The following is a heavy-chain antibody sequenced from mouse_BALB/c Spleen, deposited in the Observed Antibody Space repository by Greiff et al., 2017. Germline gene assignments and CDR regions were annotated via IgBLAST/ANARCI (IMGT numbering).Heavy chain of an antibody. CDR1: GDSITSGY. V-gene: IGHV3-8*02. CDR3: ARKGSSYWYFDV. J-gene: IGHJ1*01. CDR2: ISYSGST. D-gene: IGHD1-1*01. Sequence: EVKLVESGPSLVKPSQTLSLTCSVTGDSITSGYWNWIRKFPGNKLEYMGYISYSGSTYYNPSLKSRISITRDTSKNQYYLQLNSVTTEDTATYYCARKGSSYWYFDVWGAGTTVTVSS.